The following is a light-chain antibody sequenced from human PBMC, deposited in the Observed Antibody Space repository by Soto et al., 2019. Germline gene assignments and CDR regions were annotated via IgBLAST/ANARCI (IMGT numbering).Light chain of an antibody. V-gene: IGKV1-39*01. J-gene: IGKJ3*01. CDR2: AAS. Sequence: DIQMTQAPSSLSASVGDRVTITCRASQSISSYLNWYQQKPGKAPKLLIYAASSLQSGVPSRFSGSGSGTDFTLTINSLQPEDFATYYCQQRYSTPFTFGPGTKVDIK. CDR3: QQRYSTPFT. CDR1: QSISSY.